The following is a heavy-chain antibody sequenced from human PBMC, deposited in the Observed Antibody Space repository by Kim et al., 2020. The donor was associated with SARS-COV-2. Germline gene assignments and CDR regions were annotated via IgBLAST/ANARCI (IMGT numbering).Heavy chain of an antibody. CDR3: AREAGGAFDY. J-gene: IGHJ4*02. CDR2: NT. Sequence: NTNYAQKLQGRVTMTTDTSTSTAYMELRSLRSDDTAVYYCAREAGGAFDYWGQGTLVTVSS. V-gene: IGHV1-18*01.